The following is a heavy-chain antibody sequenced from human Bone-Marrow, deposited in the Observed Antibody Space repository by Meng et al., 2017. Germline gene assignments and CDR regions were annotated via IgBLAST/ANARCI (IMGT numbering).Heavy chain of an antibody. CDR1: GFTFRGYY. CDR3: ARTQAVAGTLPWGY. V-gene: IGHV3-11*01. CDR2: ISSSGSTI. Sequence: GRLWKFGGGSGRPGGSLRSSWAASGFTFRGYYMSWIRQAPWKGLEWVSYISSSGSTIYYADSVKGRFTISRDNAKNSLYLQMNSLRAEDTAVYYCARTQAVAGTLPWGYWGQGTLVTVSS. D-gene: IGHD6-19*01. J-gene: IGHJ4*02.